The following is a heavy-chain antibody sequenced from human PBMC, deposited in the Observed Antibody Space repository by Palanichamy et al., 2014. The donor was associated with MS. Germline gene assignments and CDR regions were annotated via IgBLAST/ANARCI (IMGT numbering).Heavy chain of an antibody. D-gene: IGHD3-10*01. Sequence: QVQLVESGGGVVQPGRSLRLSCEASGFTFNSYSMHWVRQAPGKGLEWVTSISYDGNIKYYVDSVKGRFTISRDNSKNTLYLQMNSLRAEDTAVYHCAREDSIKGKRSFDYWGQGTLVTVSS. CDR1: GFTFNSYS. CDR3: AREDSIKGKRSFDY. CDR2: ISYDGNIK. V-gene: IGHV3-33*01. J-gene: IGHJ4*02.